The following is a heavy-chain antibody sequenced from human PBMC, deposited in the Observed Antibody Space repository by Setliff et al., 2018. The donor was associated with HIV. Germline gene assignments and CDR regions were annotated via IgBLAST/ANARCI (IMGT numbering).Heavy chain of an antibody. J-gene: IGHJ4*02. CDR1: GGSISSRDYY. V-gene: IGHV4-39*07. D-gene: IGHD5-12*01. Sequence: PSETLSLTCTVSGGSISSRDYYWGWIRQPPGKGLEWIGTIHDTGSTYYNPSLKSPVTISVDTSKNQFSLKVTSVTAADTAVYFCARRYSGYVALDFWGQGTLVTVSS. CDR2: IHDTGST. CDR3: ARRYSGYVALDF.